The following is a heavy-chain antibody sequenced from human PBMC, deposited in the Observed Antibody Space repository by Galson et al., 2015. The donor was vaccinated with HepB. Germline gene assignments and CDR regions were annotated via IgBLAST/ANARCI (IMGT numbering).Heavy chain of an antibody. CDR1: GFIFGNYD. CDR3: AKGGSPYDYSYGMDV. J-gene: IGHJ6*02. V-gene: IGHV3-30*18. D-gene: IGHD3-16*01. Sequence: SLRLSCAASGFIFGNYDIHWVRQAPGKGLEWVALISYDGSKKFYADAVKGRFTISRDSPRNTLFLQINSLRVEDAAVYYCAKGGSPYDYSYGMDVWGQGTTVIVSS. CDR2: ISYDGSKK.